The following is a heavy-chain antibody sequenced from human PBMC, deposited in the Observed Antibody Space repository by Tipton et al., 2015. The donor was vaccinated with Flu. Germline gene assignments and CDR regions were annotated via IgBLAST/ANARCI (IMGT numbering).Heavy chain of an antibody. CDR2: ISAYNGNT. CDR1: GYTFSTYS. J-gene: IGHJ4*02. CDR3: ARDGFGGLLVGDY. D-gene: IGHD3-3*01. Sequence: QVQLVQSGAEVKRPGASVMVSCKASGYTFSTYSISWVRQAPGQGLEWIGWISAYNGNTHYAQKLQGRITMTTDTSTSTAYMELRSLTPDDTAVYYCARDGFGGLLVGDYWGQVTLVTVS. V-gene: IGHV1-18*04.